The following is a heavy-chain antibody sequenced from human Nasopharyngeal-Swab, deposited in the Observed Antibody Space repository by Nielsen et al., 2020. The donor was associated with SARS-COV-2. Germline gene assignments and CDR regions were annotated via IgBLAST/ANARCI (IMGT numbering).Heavy chain of an antibody. CDR1: GFTFSSYG. CDR3: AKDRYYDFWSGYYTKDY. D-gene: IGHD3-3*01. CDR2: ISYDGSNK. V-gene: IGHV3-30*18. J-gene: IGHJ4*02. Sequence: GASLQISCAASGFTFSSYGMHWVRQAPGKGLEWVAVISYDGSNKYYADSVKGRFTISRDNSKNTLYLQMTSLRAEDTAVYYCAKDRYYDFWSGYYTKDYWGQGTLVTVSS.